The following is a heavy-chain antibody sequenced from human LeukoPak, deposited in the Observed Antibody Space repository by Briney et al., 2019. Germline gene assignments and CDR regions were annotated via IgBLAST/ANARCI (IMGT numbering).Heavy chain of an antibody. CDR2: ISYDGSNK. Sequence: GGSLRLSCAASGFTFSSYAMHWVRQAPGKGLEWVAVISYDGSNKYYADSVKGRFTISRDNSKNTLYLQMNSLRAEDTAVYYCARVGGVVPAAMNHYYYYGMDVWGQGTTVTVSS. D-gene: IGHD2-2*01. V-gene: IGHV3-30-3*01. J-gene: IGHJ6*02. CDR3: ARVGGVVPAAMNHYYYYGMDV. CDR1: GFTFSSYA.